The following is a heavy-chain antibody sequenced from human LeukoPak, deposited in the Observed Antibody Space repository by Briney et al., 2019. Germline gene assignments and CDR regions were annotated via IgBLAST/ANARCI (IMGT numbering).Heavy chain of an antibody. J-gene: IGHJ4*02. V-gene: IGHV3-15*01. D-gene: IGHD2-8*01. CDR2: IKSKTDGGTT. Sequence: GGSLRLSCAASGFTFSNALMSWVRQAPGKGLEWVGRIKSKTDGGTTDYAAPVKGRFTISRDDSKNTLYLQMNSLKTEDTAVYYCTTDIVLMVYATRDYWGQGTLVTVSS. CDR1: GFTFSNAL. CDR3: TTDIVLMVYATRDY.